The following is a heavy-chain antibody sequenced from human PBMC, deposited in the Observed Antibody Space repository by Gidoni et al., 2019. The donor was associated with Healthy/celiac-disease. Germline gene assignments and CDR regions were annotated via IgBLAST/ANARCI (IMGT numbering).Heavy chain of an antibody. Sequence: QVQLVQSGAEVKKPGASVKVSCKVSGYTLTELSMHWVRQAPGKGLEWMGGFDPEDGETIYAQKFQGRVTMTEDTSTDTAYMELSSLRSEDTAVYYCATADVLRFLEWSYTGYYYGMDVGGQGTTVTVSS. CDR2: FDPEDGET. J-gene: IGHJ6*02. D-gene: IGHD3-3*01. V-gene: IGHV1-24*01. CDR3: ATADVLRFLEWSYTGYYYGMDV. CDR1: GYTLTELS.